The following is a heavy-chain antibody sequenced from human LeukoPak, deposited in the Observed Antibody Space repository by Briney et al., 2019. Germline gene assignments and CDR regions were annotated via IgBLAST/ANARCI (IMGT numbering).Heavy chain of an antibody. CDR3: AKMAVAGSHNWFDP. V-gene: IGHV3-23*01. D-gene: IGHD6-19*01. CDR2: ISGSGGST. CDR1: GFTFSSYV. J-gene: IGHJ5*02. Sequence: PGGSLRLSCAASGFTFSSYVMSWVRQAPGKGLEWVSGISGSGGSTYYADSVKGRFTISRDNSKNTVNLQMNSLRVEDTAVYYCAKMAVAGSHNWFDPWGQGTLDTVSS.